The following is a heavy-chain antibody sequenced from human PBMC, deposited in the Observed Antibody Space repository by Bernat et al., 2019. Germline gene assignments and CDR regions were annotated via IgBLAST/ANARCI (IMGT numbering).Heavy chain of an antibody. J-gene: IGHJ4*02. CDR2: IWYDGSNK. V-gene: IGHV3-33*01. D-gene: IGHD4-11*01. CDR3: ARARTVTNFYFDY. Sequence: QVQLVESGGGVVQPGRSLRLSCAASGFTFSSYGRHWVRQAPGKGLEWVAVIWYDGSNKYYADSVKGRFTISRDNSKNTLYLQMNSLRAEDTAVYYCARARTVTNFYFDYWGQGTLVTVSS. CDR1: GFTFSSYG.